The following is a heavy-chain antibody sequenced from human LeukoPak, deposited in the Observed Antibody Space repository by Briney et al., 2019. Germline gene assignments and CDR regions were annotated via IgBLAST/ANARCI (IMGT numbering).Heavy chain of an antibody. CDR1: GGSISSGDYF. CDR3: ARDLSPPYYYYYYMDV. Sequence: SETLSLTCTVSGGSISSGDYFWSWIRQPPGKGLEWIGYIYYSGSAYYNPSLKSRVTISVDTSKNQFSLKLSSVTAADTAVYYCARDLSPPYYYYYYMDVWGKGTTVTVSS. J-gene: IGHJ6*03. V-gene: IGHV4-30-4*08. D-gene: IGHD2/OR15-2a*01. CDR2: IYYSGSA.